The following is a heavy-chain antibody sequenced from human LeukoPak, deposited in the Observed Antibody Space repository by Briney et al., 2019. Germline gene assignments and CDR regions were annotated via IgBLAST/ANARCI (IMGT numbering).Heavy chain of an antibody. J-gene: IGHJ4*02. Sequence: GGSLRLSCAASGFTVTTNYMSWVRQAPGKGLEWGSVIYSGGSTYYADSVKGRFTISRHNSKNTLYLQMDSLRDEDTAVYYCARGDFWSGYYTGLYWGQGTLVTVSS. CDR2: IYSGGST. CDR3: ARGDFWSGYYTGLY. CDR1: GFTVTTNY. V-gene: IGHV3-53*04. D-gene: IGHD3-3*01.